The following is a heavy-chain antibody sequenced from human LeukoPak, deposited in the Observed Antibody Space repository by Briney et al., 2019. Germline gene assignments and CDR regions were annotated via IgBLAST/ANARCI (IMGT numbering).Heavy chain of an antibody. J-gene: IGHJ4*02. CDR1: GGSFSGYY. CDR2: VNHSGST. CDR3: ARVWGSGSYFGIFGY. Sequence: TTSETLSLTCAVYGGSFSGYYWSWIRQPPGKGLEWLGEVNHSGSTNYNPSLKSRVTISVDTSKNQFSLKLSSVTAADTAVYYCARVWGSGSYFGIFGYWGQGTLVTVSS. D-gene: IGHD3-10*01. V-gene: IGHV4-34*01.